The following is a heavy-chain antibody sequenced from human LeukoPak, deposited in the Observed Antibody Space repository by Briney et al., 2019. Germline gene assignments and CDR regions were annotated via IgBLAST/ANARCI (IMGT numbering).Heavy chain of an antibody. J-gene: IGHJ6*03. CDR1: GYTFTGYY. CDR3: ARGATPIPYYYYMDV. Sequence: ASVKVSCKASGYTFTGYYMHWVRQAPGQGLEWMGWMNPNSGNTGYAQKFQGRVTMTRNTSISTAYMELSSLRSEDTAVYYCARGATPIPYYYYMDVWGKGTTVTISS. V-gene: IGHV1-8*02. D-gene: IGHD2-21*01. CDR2: MNPNSGNT.